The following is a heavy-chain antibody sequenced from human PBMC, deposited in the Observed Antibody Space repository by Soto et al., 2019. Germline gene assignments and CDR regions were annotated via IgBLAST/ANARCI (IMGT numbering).Heavy chain of an antibody. CDR3: ARAQTYYYGSGSLFDP. CDR2: IYYSGST. CDR1: GGSISSGGYY. Sequence: KTSETLSLTCTVSGGSISSGGYYWSWIRQRPGKGLEWIGYIYYSGSTYYNPSLKSRVTISVDTSKNQFSLKLSSVTAADTAVYYCARAQTYYYGSGSLFDPWGQGTLVTVSS. V-gene: IGHV4-31*03. J-gene: IGHJ5*02. D-gene: IGHD3-10*01.